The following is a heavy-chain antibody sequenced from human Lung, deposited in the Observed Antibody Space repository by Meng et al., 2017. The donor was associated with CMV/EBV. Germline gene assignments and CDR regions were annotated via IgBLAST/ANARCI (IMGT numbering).Heavy chain of an antibody. CDR3: ARVSRRGTAASYAMDV. Sequence: GGSXRLXXVASGFTFSGYEMNWVRQAPGKGLEWVSYISSSSPIYYVDSVKGRFTVSRDNAKNSLYLQMNSLRAEDTAVYYCARVSRRGTAASYAMDVWGQGTTVTVSS. V-gene: IGHV3-48*03. CDR2: ISSSSPI. D-gene: IGHD6-13*01. CDR1: GFTFSGYE. J-gene: IGHJ6*02.